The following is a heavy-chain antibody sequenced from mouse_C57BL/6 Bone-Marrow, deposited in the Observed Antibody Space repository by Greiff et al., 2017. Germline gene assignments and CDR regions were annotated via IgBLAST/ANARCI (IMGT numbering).Heavy chain of an antibody. D-gene: IGHD2-1*01. J-gene: IGHJ2*01. V-gene: IGHV1-47*01. CDR1: GYTFTTYP. CDR3: ARCGNYGGYCFDY. Sequence: QVQLQPSGAELVKPGASVQMSCKASGYTFTTYPIAWMKQNPGKSLEWIGNFHPCNDDTKYNEKFKGQATLTVEKSSSTVNLELSRLTCDDSAVYDGARCGNYGGYCFDYWGQGTTLTVSS. CDR2: FHPCNDDT.